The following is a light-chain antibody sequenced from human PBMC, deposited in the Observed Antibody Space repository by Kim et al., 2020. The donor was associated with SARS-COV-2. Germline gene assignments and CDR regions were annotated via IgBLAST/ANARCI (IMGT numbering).Light chain of an antibody. J-gene: IGLJ3*02. V-gene: IGLV3-19*01. CDR3: NCRDRTGNHLV. Sequence: SSELTQDPSVSVALGQTVRITCQGDSLRSYYASWYQQRPGQAPRLVFFGKTKRPSGIPDRFSGSGSGDTSSLTITGAQAASEGVYYCNCRDRTGNHLVFG. CDR2: GKT. CDR1: SLRSYY.